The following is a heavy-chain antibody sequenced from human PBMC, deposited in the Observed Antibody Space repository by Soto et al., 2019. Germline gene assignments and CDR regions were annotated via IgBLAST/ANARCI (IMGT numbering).Heavy chain of an antibody. Sequence: EVQLLESGGGLVQPGGSLRLSCAASGFTFSSYAMSWVRQAPGKGLEWVSAISGSGGSTYYADSVKGRFTISRDNSKNTLYLQMNSLRAEDTAVYYCAECRGGRSWGYYWGQGTLVTVSS. CDR1: GFTFSSYA. J-gene: IGHJ4*02. CDR2: ISGSGGST. V-gene: IGHV3-23*01. D-gene: IGHD2-15*01. CDR3: AECRGGRSWGYY.